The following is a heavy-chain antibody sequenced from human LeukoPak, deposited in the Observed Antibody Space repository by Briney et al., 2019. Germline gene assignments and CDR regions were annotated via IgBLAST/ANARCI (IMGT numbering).Heavy chain of an antibody. J-gene: IGHJ6*02. CDR2: ISSSGSTI. CDR3: ARDVDRLYSSGWYALADIYGMDV. D-gene: IGHD6-19*01. V-gene: IGHV3-11*01. Sequence: PGGSLRLSCAASGFTFSDYYMSWIRQAPGKGLEWVSYISSSGSTIYYADSVKGRFTISRDNAKNSLYLQMNSLRAEDTAVYYCARDVDRLYSSGWYALADIYGMDVWGQGTTVTVSS. CDR1: GFTFSDYY.